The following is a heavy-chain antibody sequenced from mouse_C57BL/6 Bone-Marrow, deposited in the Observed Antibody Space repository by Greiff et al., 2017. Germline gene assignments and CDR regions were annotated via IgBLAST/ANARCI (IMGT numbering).Heavy chain of an antibody. CDR3: ATGGPDY. Sequence: QVQLQQPGAELVLPGASVKLSCKASGYTFTSYWMHWVKQRPGQGLEWIGEIDPSDSYTNYNQKFKGKSTLTVDKSSSTAYMQLSSLTSEDSAVYYCATGGPDYWGQGTTLTVSS. V-gene: IGHV1-69*01. CDR2: IDPSDSYT. CDR1: GYTFTSYW. J-gene: IGHJ2*01.